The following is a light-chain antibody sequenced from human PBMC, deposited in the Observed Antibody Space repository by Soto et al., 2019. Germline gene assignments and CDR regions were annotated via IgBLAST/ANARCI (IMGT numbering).Light chain of an antibody. CDR3: QQYGSSPPYT. J-gene: IGKJ2*01. Sequence: EVGLTQSPGTPSLSPGERATLSCRASQSVSNNYLAWYQQKRGQSPKLLLFVSTDRATGIPARFSGSGSGTDFTLTICRLEAIDFAVHYCQQYGSSPPYTFSQGTKLDIK. CDR2: VST. V-gene: IGKV3-20*01. CDR1: QSVSNNY.